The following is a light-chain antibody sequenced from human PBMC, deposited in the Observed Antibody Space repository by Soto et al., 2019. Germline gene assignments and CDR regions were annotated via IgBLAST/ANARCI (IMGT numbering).Light chain of an antibody. Sequence: EIGMTQSPATLSGSPGERATLSCRASQSVSSNLAWYQQKPGQAPRLLIYGASTRATGIPARFSGSGSGTEFTLTISSLQSEDFAVYYCQQYNNWPPGTAFGQGTKVDI. CDR2: GAS. J-gene: IGKJ1*01. CDR1: QSVSSN. CDR3: QQYNNWPPGTA. V-gene: IGKV3-15*01.